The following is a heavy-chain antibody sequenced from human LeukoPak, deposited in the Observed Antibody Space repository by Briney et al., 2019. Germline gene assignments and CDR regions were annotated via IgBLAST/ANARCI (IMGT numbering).Heavy chain of an antibody. CDR3: AKESLGYCSGGSCYGAFDI. Sequence: PGGSLRLSCAASGFTFDDYAMHWVRQAPGKGLEWVSLISGDGGSTYYADSVKGRFTISRDNSKNSLYLQMNSLRTEDTALYYCAKESLGYCSGGSCYGAFDIWGQGTMVTASS. J-gene: IGHJ3*02. CDR1: GFTFDDYA. D-gene: IGHD2-15*01. CDR2: ISGDGGST. V-gene: IGHV3-43*02.